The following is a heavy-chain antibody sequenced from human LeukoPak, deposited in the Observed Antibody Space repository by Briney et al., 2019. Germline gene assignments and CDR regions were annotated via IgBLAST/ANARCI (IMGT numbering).Heavy chain of an antibody. CDR2: ISMSSVDI. J-gene: IGHJ4*02. Sequence: PSETLSLTCTVSGDSISSGGHYWNWVRQAPGKGLECVASISMSSVDISYADSVQGRFTISRDNGKNSVYLQMNSLRAEDTAVYFCARGEVGRKYCSTGTCFFDNWGQGILVSVSS. CDR1: GDSISSGGHY. V-gene: IGHV3-21*01. CDR3: ARGEVGRKYCSTGTCFFDN. D-gene: IGHD2-15*01.